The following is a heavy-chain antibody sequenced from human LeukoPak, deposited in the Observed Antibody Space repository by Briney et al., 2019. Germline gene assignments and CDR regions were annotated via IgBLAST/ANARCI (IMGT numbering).Heavy chain of an antibody. J-gene: IGHJ4*02. CDR1: GYTFTSYY. Sequence: ASVKVSCKASGYTFTSYYMHWVRQAPGQGLEWMGIINPSGGSTSYAQKFQGRVTMTRDTSTSTDYMELSSLRSEDTAVYYCARDKGQGVVVTAYFDYWGQGTLVTVSS. D-gene: IGHD2-21*02. CDR3: ARDKGQGVVVTAYFDY. CDR2: INPSGGST. V-gene: IGHV1-46*01.